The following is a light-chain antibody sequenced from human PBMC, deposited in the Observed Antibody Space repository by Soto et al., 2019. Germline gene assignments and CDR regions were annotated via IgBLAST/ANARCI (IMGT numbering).Light chain of an antibody. Sequence: QSVLTQPASVSGSPGQSITISCTGTRSDIGAYNFVSWYQQHPGEVPKLMLYDVNVRPSGVSNRFSGSKSGNTASLTISGLQDEDEADYYCTSWTTSTTMIFGGGTK. J-gene: IGLJ2*01. CDR3: TSWTTSTTMI. CDR1: RSDIGAYNF. CDR2: DVN. V-gene: IGLV2-14*03.